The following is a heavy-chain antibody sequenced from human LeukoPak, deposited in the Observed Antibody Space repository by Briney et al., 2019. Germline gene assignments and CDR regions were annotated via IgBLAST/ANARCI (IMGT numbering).Heavy chain of an antibody. Sequence: GESLKISCKGSGYSFTSYWIGWVRQMPGKGLEWMGIIYPGDSDTRYSPSFQGQVTISADKSISTAYLQWSSLKASDTAMYYCARLPTLDYYDSSGYYFDYWGQGTLVTVSS. CDR1: GYSFTSYW. D-gene: IGHD3-22*01. J-gene: IGHJ4*02. V-gene: IGHV5-51*01. CDR3: ARLPTLDYYDSSGYYFDY. CDR2: IYPGDSDT.